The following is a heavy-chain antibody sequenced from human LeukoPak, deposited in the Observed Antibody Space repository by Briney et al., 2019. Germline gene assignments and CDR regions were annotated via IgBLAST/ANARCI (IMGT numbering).Heavy chain of an antibody. D-gene: IGHD1-26*01. CDR2: ISPGGDIT. CDR1: GFTFSRHG. J-gene: IGHJ4*02. Sequence: GGSLRLSCVASGFTFSRHGLNWVRQAPGKGLEWVSGISPGGDITYYADSVKGRFTISRDNSKNTVYLQMNSLRAEDTALYYCARISGSYHGYWGQGTLVTVSS. V-gene: IGHV3-23*01. CDR3: ARISGSYHGY.